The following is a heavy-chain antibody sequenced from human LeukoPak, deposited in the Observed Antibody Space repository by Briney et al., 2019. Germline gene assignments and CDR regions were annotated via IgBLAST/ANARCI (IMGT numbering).Heavy chain of an antibody. D-gene: IGHD3-22*01. CDR3: VTEDHSSGRAPAFGL. CDR2: IGPVSGI. CDR1: GFSLSSKV. V-gene: IGHV3-13*01. Sequence: GGSLRLSCVASGFSLSSKVMPWVRQPIGKGLEWVSGIGPVSGIHYVESVKGRFTVSREDAKNSLYLQMNSLTAGDTAKYYCVTEDHSSGRAPAFGLWGQGTTVTVSS. J-gene: IGHJ3*01.